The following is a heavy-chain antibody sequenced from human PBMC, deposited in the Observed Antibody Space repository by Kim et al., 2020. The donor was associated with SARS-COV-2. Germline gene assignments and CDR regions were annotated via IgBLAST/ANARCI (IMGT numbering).Heavy chain of an antibody. CDR2: ISSSSSYI. V-gene: IGHV3-21*01. CDR3: AREAPQSGDILTGYYTAFDY. J-gene: IGHJ4*02. Sequence: GGSLRLSCAASGFTFSSYSMNWVRQAPGKGLEWVSSISSSSSYIYYADSVKGRFTISRDNAKNSLYLQMNSLRAEDTAVYYCAREAPQSGDILTGYYTAFDYWGQGTLVTVSS. CDR1: GFTFSSYS. D-gene: IGHD3-9*01.